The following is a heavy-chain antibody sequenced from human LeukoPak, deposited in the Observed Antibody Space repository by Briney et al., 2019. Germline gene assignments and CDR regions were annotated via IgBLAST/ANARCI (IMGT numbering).Heavy chain of an antibody. D-gene: IGHD6-6*01. CDR3: AREYSSSPSSDYYYYGMDV. V-gene: IGHV1-46*01. Sequence: GASVKVSCKASGYTFTSYYMHWVRQAPGQGLEWMGIINPSGGSTSYAQKFQGRVTMTRDTSTSTVYMELSSLRSEDTAVYYCAREYSSSPSSDYYYYGMDVWGQGTTVTVSS. CDR2: INPSGGST. CDR1: GYTFTSYY. J-gene: IGHJ6*02.